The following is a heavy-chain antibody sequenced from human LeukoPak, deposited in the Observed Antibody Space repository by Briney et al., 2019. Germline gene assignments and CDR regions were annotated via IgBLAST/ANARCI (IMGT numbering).Heavy chain of an antibody. CDR3: ARSYDSLGFDY. D-gene: IGHD3-9*01. Sequence: AESLKISCKASGYSFTTYWIGWVRQMPGEGLEWMGIIYPGDSDTRYSPSFQGQVTISADKSISTAYLQWSSLKASDTAMYYCARSYDSLGFDYWGQGTLVPVSS. V-gene: IGHV5-51*01. CDR1: GYSFTTYW. CDR2: IYPGDSDT. J-gene: IGHJ4*02.